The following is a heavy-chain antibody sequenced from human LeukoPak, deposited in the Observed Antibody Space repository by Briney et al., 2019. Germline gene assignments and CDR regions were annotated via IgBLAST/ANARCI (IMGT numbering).Heavy chain of an antibody. CDR2: ISSSGSTI. V-gene: IGHV3-48*03. Sequence: GGSLRLSCAASGFTLSSFEMNWVRQAPGKGLEWVSYISSSGSTIYYADSVKGRFTISRDNAKNSLYLQMNSLRAEDTAVYYCAELGITMIGGVWGKGTTVTISS. CDR1: GFTLSSFE. D-gene: IGHD3-10*02. J-gene: IGHJ6*04. CDR3: AELGITMIGGV.